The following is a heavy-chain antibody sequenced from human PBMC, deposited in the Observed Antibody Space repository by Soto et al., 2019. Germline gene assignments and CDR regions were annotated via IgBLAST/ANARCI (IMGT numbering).Heavy chain of an antibody. CDR2: MNPNRGNT. CDR1: GYTFTSYD. CDR3: ARDVSYWFDP. Sequence: QVQLVQPGAEVKKPGASVKVSCKASGYTFTSYDINWVRQATGQGLEWMGWMNPNRGNTGYAQKFQGRVTMTRNTSISTAYMERSSPRSEDTAVYYCARDVSYWFDPWGKGTLVTVSS. J-gene: IGHJ5*02. V-gene: IGHV1-8*01.